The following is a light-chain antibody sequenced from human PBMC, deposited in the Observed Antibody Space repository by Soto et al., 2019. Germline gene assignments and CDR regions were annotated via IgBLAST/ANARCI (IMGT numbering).Light chain of an antibody. Sequence: QALVTQSPSASASLGASVKLTCTLSSGHSSYAVAWHQQQPGKGPRYLMKLNIDGSHSRGDGIPDRFSGSRSGADRYLTISSLQSEDEAVYFCQTWGTGSVIFGGGTKLTVL. V-gene: IGLV4-69*02. CDR3: QTWGTGSVI. CDR2: LNIDGSH. CDR1: SGHSSYA. J-gene: IGLJ2*01.